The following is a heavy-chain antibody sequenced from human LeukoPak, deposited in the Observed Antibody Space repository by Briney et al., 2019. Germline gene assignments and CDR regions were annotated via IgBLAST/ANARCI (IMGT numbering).Heavy chain of an antibody. V-gene: IGHV1-2*02. J-gene: IGHJ4*02. D-gene: IGHD3-16*02. CDR1: GYTFTGYY. Sequence: GASVKVPCRASGYTFTGYYMHWVRQAPGQGLEWMGWINPNSGGTNYAQKFQGRVTMTRDTSISTAYMELSRLRSDDTAVYYCALLYDYVWGSYRRVDYWGQGTLVTVSS. CDR3: ALLYDYVWGSYRRVDY. CDR2: INPNSGGT.